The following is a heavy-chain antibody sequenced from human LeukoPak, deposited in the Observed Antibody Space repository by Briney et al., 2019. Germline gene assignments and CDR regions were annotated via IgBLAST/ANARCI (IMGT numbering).Heavy chain of an antibody. CDR2: INPNSGGT. J-gene: IGHJ4*02. V-gene: IGHV1-2*02. Sequence: ASVKVSCKASGNTFTGYYMHWVRQAPGQGLEWMGWINPNSGGTNYAQKFQGRVTMTRDTSISTAYMELSRLRSDDTAVYYCARDLNHYYDSSGYYTEVYWGQGTLVTVSS. D-gene: IGHD3-22*01. CDR3: ARDLNHYYDSSGYYTEVY. CDR1: GNTFTGYY.